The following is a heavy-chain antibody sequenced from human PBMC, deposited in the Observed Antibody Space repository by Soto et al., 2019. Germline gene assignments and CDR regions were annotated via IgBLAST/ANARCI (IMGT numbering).Heavy chain of an antibody. Sequence: QVQLVQSGAEVKKPGSSVKVSCKASGGTFSSYAISWVRQAPGQGLEWMGGIIPIFGTANYAQKFQGRVTITADESTSTAYMELSSPRSEDTAVYYCAREDLVRGAMGGWFDPWGQGTLVTVSS. CDR2: IIPIFGTA. J-gene: IGHJ5*02. V-gene: IGHV1-69*01. CDR3: AREDLVRGAMGGWFDP. D-gene: IGHD3-10*01. CDR1: GGTFSSYA.